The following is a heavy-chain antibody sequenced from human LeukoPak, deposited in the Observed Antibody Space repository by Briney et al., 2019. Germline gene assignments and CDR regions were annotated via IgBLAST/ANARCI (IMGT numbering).Heavy chain of an antibody. CDR3: ARGVVAATTLIYYYYMDV. CDR2: IYTSGST. V-gene: IGHV4-4*07. CDR1: GGSISSYY. J-gene: IGHJ6*03. D-gene: IGHD2-15*01. Sequence: PSETLSLTCTVSGGSISSYYWSWIRQPAGKGLEWIGRIYTSGSTNYNPSLKSRVTISVDKSKNQFSLKLSSVTAADTAVYYCARGVVAATTLIYYYYMDVWGKGTTVTVPS.